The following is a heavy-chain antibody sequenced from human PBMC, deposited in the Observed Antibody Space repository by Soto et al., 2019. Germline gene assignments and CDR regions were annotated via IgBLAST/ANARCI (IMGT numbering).Heavy chain of an antibody. CDR2: FFSSGSP. CDR1: GDSLSGYY. CDR3: VKDGDNTGYYFTYYFDH. Sequence: SETLSLTCTVSGDSLSGYYWSWIRQTPGKGLEWIGYFFSSGSPHHNPSLKSRVTISEDRSKNQFYLKLSSVTAADTAFFYCVKDGDNTGYYFTYYFDHWGQGAPVTVSS. J-gene: IGHJ4*02. V-gene: IGHV4-59*01. D-gene: IGHD3-22*01.